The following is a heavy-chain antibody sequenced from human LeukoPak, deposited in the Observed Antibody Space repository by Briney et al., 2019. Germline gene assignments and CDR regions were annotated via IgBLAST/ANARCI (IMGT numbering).Heavy chain of an antibody. CDR2: IYYSGST. V-gene: IGHV4-31*03. CDR3: ARVNCSSTSCYRHYYYYGMDV. J-gene: IGHJ6*02. Sequence: SQTLSLTCTVSGGSISSGGYYWSWIRQHPGKGLEWIGYIYYSGSTNYNPSLKSRVTISVDTSKNQFSLKLSSVTAADTAVYYCARVNCSSTSCYRHYYYYGMDVWGQGTTVTVSS. D-gene: IGHD2-2*01. CDR1: GGSISSGGYY.